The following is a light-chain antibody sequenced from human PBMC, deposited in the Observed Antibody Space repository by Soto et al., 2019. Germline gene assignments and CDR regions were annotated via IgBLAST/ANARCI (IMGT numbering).Light chain of an antibody. J-gene: IGLJ3*02. V-gene: IGLV2-14*01. CDR2: EVS. CDR3: SSYTTISTLEV. CDR1: SSDVGGYNY. Sequence: ALTQPASVSGSPGQSITISCTGTSSDVGGYNYVSWYQQHPGKAPKLMIYEVSNRPSGVSNRFSGSKSGNTASLTISGLQAEDEADYYCSSYTTISTLEVFGGGTKLTVL.